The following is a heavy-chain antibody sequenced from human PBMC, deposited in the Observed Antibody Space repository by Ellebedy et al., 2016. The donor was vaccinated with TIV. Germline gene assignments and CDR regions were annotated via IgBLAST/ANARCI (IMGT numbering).Heavy chain of an antibody. Sequence: GESLKISCAVSGFTFSSYAMSWVRQAPGKGLEWVSTISNTGSRTYYADSVEVRFIISRDNSKKTLYLQMNSLRAEDTAVYYCAKGRGGGSDTSAPRYYFDYWGLGALVTVSS. V-gene: IGHV3-23*01. J-gene: IGHJ4*02. D-gene: IGHD3-10*01. CDR2: ISNTGSRT. CDR3: AKGRGGGSDTSAPRYYFDY. CDR1: GFTFSSYA.